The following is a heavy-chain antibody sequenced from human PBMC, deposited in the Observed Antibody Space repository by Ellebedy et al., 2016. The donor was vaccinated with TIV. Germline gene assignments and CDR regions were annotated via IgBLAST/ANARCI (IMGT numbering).Heavy chain of an antibody. CDR2: IYYSGST. D-gene: IGHD2-2*02. J-gene: IGHJ3*02. V-gene: IGHV4-39*01. CDR3: ARLVDNTDAFDI. Sequence: SETLSLXXTVSGGSISSSSYYWGWIRQPPGKGLEWIGSIYYSGSTYYNPSLKSRVTISVDTSKNQFSLKLSSVTAADTAVYYCARLVDNTDAFDIWGQGTMVTVSS. CDR1: GGSISSSSYY.